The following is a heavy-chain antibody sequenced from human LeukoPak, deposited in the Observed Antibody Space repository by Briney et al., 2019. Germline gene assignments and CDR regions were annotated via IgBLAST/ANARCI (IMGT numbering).Heavy chain of an antibody. Sequence: GGSLRLSCAASGFTFSSYWMSWVRQAPGKGLEWVANIKQDGSEKYYVDSVKGRSTISRDNAKNSLYLQMNSLRAEDTAVYYCASYTIAEYYFDYWGQGTLVTVSS. CDR1: GFTFSSYW. D-gene: IGHD6-13*01. CDR2: IKQDGSEK. J-gene: IGHJ4*02. V-gene: IGHV3-7*01. CDR3: ASYTIAEYYFDY.